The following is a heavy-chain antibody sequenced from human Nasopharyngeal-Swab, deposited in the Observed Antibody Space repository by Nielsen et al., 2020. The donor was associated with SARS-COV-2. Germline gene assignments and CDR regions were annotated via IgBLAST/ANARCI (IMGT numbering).Heavy chain of an antibody. D-gene: IGHD3-3*01. CDR3: ARDSLKVGVVIPYYYYGMDV. V-gene: IGHV4-4*02. CDR1: GGSISGSNW. CDR2: IYHSGST. J-gene: IGHJ6*02. Sequence: SETLSLTCAVSGGSISGSNWYSWVRQPPGKGLEWIAEIYHSGSTYYNPSLKSRVTISVDTSKNQFSLKLSSVTAADTAVYYCARDSLKVGVVIPYYYYGMDVWGQGTTVTVSS.